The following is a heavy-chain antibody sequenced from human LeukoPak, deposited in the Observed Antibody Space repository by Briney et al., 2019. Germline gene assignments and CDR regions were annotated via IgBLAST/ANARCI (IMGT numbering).Heavy chain of an antibody. CDR2: IYYSGTT. D-gene: IGHD6-13*01. Sequence: PSETLSLTCTVSGGSLSSYYWSWIRQPPGKGLEWIGYIYYSGTTSYNPSLKSRVTISVDTSKNQFSLKLSSVTAADTAVYYCARGSSSSWYPLYYYYYMDVWGKGTTVTISS. CDR1: GGSLSSYY. CDR3: ARGSSSSWYPLYYYYYMDV. V-gene: IGHV4-59*01. J-gene: IGHJ6*03.